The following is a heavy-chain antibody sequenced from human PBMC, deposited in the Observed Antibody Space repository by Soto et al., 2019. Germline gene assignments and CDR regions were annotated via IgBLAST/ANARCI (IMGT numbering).Heavy chain of an antibody. D-gene: IGHD2-15*01. Sequence: GGSLRLSCLASGFTFSSYAMHWVRQAPGKGLEYVSGINSNGGNTYYADSVKDRVIISRDNSKITLYLQMNCLRAEDTTVYFCVKEIGGGNYYFSGMNVWGQGGAVTVSS. J-gene: IGHJ6*02. CDR3: VKEIGGGNYYFSGMNV. CDR2: INSNGGNT. V-gene: IGHV3-64D*06. CDR1: GFTFSSYA.